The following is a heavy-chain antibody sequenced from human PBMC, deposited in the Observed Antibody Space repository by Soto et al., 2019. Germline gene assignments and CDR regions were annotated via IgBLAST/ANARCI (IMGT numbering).Heavy chain of an antibody. Sequence: QVQLVQSGAEVKKPGASVKVSCKASGYTFTGYYMHWVRQAPGQGLEWMGWINPNSGGTNYAQKFQGWFTMTRDTSISTAYMELSRLRSDDTAVYYCARTYYYGSGSYYSDGHYFEYWGQGTLVTVSS. CDR1: GYTFTGYY. V-gene: IGHV1-2*04. D-gene: IGHD3-10*01. CDR3: ARTYYYGSGSYYSDGHYFEY. J-gene: IGHJ4*02. CDR2: INPNSGGT.